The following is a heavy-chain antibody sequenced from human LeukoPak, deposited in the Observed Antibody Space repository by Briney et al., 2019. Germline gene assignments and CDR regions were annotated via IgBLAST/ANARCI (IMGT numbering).Heavy chain of an antibody. J-gene: IGHJ4*02. CDR2: ISTSCSPI. CDR3: ARRGFYDTSGYLFDH. CDR1: VFTFSSYE. D-gene: IGHD3-22*01. V-gene: IGHV3-48*03. Sequence: GGSLRLSCAASVFTFSSYEMDLVRQAPGEGLEWVSYISTSCSPIYYGNSLKARFTISRDNAKNSLYLQMNSLRAEDTALYYCARRGFYDTSGYLFDHWGQGTLVTVSS.